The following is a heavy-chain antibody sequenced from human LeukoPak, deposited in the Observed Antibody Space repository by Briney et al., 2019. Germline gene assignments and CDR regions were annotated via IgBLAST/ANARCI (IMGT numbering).Heavy chain of an antibody. J-gene: IGHJ4*02. CDR1: GFTFSIYS. D-gene: IGHD6-6*01. Sequence: GALRLSCAASGFTFSIYSMNWVRQAPGKGLEWVSYISSSSSTIYYADSVKGRFTISRDNAKNSLYLQMNSLRAEDTAVYYCARDALYSSSLGDYWGQGTLVTVSS. CDR3: ARDALYSSSLGDY. CDR2: ISSSSSTI. V-gene: IGHV3-48*01.